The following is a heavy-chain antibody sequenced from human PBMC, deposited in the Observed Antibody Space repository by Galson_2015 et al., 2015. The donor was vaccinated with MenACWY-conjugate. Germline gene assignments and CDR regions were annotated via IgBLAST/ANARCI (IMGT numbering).Heavy chain of an antibody. CDR2: IYYGGRT. J-gene: IGHJ4*02. CDR1: GGSMSNY. Sequence: ETLSLTCTVSGGSMSNYWSWIRLPPGKRLEWIGYIYYGGRTTYNPSLESRVTMSIDTSKHQFSLKLSSVTAADTAVYYCAKHALGGYFEYWGQGILVTVSS. D-gene: IGHD3-16*01. V-gene: IGHV4-59*12. CDR3: AKHALGGYFEY.